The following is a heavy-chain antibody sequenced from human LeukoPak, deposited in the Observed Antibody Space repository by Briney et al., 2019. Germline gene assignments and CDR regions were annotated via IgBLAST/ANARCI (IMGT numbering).Heavy chain of an antibody. CDR3: ARQLWFGELFYYSYYMDV. Sequence: SSETLSLTCSGSAGSICSSSYYWGWTRQPPGRGLEWNGSIYYSGCTYYNSSHKSRVTISVDTSKNQFSLKLSSVTAADTAVYHCARQLWFGELFYYSYYMDVWGKGTTVTISS. J-gene: IGHJ6*03. CDR1: AGSICSSSYY. V-gene: IGHV4-39*01. CDR2: IYYSGCT. D-gene: IGHD3-10*01.